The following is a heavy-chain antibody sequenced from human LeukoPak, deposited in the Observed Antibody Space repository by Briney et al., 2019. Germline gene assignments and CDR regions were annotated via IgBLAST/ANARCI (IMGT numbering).Heavy chain of an antibody. CDR2: ITASGAST. CDR1: GFTFDNYA. Sequence: GGSLRPSCAASGFTFDNYAMTWVRQAPGKGLEWVSSITASGASTYYADSVKGRFTISRDNSKNTLYLQMNSLRAEDTAVYHCAGGSTGHNYAFDCWGQGTLLTVSS. J-gene: IGHJ5*01. V-gene: IGHV3-23*01. D-gene: IGHD5-18*01. CDR3: AGGSTGHNYAFDC.